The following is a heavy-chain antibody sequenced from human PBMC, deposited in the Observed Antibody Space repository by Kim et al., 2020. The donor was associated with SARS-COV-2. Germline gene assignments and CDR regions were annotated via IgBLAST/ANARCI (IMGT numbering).Heavy chain of an antibody. J-gene: IGHJ6*02. CDR1: GGSISNYY. CDR3: ARVGPVGYYYYGMDV. V-gene: IGHV4-59*13. CDR2: IYYSGNT. Sequence: SETLSLTCTVSGGSISNYYWSWIRQPPGKGLEWIGYIYYSGNTNYNPSLKSRVTISVDTSKNQFSLKQSSVTGADTAVYYCARVGPVGYYYYGMDVWGQG. D-gene: IGHD2-15*01.